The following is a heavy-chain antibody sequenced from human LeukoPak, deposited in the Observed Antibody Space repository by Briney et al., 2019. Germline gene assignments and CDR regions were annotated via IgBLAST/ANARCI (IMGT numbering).Heavy chain of an antibody. J-gene: IGHJ4*02. CDR2: IKQDGNEE. V-gene: IGHV3-7*03. CDR3: ARSIPYGTTWYGRSDY. Sequence: GGSLRLSCAASGFSFGSYWMSWVRQAPGKGLERVANIKQDGNEEFYVDSVKGRFTISRDNALNSLYLQMNSLRAEDTAIYYCARSIPYGTTWYGRSDYWGQGTLVTVSS. CDR1: GFSFGSYW. D-gene: IGHD6-13*01.